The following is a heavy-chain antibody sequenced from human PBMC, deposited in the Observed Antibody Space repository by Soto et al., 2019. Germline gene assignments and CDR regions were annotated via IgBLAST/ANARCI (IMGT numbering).Heavy chain of an antibody. J-gene: IGHJ4*02. V-gene: IGHV3-7*01. CDR2: MNQDGSER. D-gene: IGHD1-7*01. Sequence: EVQLGNFVGGLARPGGSRSPSLTAPEFPFIIIWMSWFGKPPGEGLEWVANMNQDGSERYYVDSVKGRFTISRDNAKNSLYLQVSSLRAEDTAIYYCTRDRSGTMLFWGQGTLVTVSS. CDR1: EFPFIIIW. CDR3: TRDRSGTMLF.